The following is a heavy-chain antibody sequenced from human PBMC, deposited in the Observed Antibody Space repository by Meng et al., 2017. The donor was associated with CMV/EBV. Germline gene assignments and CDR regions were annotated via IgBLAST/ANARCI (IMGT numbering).Heavy chain of an antibody. D-gene: IGHD6-6*01. V-gene: IGHV1-18*01. J-gene: IGHJ5*02. CDR2: ISAYNGNT. CDR1: GYTFTNYG. CDR3: ARDSVAVRPGWFDP. Sequence: SGYTFTNYGLSWVRQAPGQGLEWMGWISAYNGNTNYAQKYQGRVTMTTDSPTTTAYMELRSLRSDDTAVYYCARDSVAVRPGWFDPWGQGTLVTVSS.